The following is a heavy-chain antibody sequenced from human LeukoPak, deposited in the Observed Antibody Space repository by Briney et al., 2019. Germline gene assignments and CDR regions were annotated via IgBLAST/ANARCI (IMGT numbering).Heavy chain of an antibody. V-gene: IGHV1-2*02. CDR1: GYTFTRYY. J-gene: IGHJ4*02. D-gene: IGHD3-3*01. Sequence: ASVKVSCKASGYTFTRYYMHWVRQAPGQGLEWMGWINPNSGGTNYAQKFQGRVTMTRDTSISTAYMELSRLRSDDTAVYYCARQLSYDFWSSDYWGQGTLVTVSS. CDR3: ARQLSYDFWSSDY. CDR2: INPNSGGT.